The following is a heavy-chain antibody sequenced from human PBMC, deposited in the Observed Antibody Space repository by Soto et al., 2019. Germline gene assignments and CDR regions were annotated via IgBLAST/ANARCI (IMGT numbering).Heavy chain of an antibody. CDR2: INHSGST. Sequence: QVQLQQWGAGLLKPSETLSLTCAVYGGSFSGYYWSWIRQPPGKGLEWIGEINHSGSTNYNPSLKSRVTISEDTSKNHFSLELSSVTAADTAVYYCARAMVRSSGWFDPWGQGTLVTVSS. D-gene: IGHD3-10*01. CDR3: ARAMVRSSGWFDP. V-gene: IGHV4-34*01. J-gene: IGHJ5*02. CDR1: GGSFSGYY.